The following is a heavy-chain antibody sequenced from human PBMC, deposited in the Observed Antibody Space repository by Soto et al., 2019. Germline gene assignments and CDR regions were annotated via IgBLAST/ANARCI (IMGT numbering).Heavy chain of an antibody. CDR2: VSAYNGEK. CDR3: SRGTSIPASGDY. CDR1: GYTFTNYG. D-gene: IGHD6-6*01. Sequence: ASVKVSCKASGYTFTNYGINWVRQAPGQGLEWLGWVSAYNGEKRYAQRVQARVIMTTDTSTTTAYMELRSLRSDDTAVYYCSRGTSIPASGDYWGQGTLVNVSS. J-gene: IGHJ4*01. V-gene: IGHV1-18*01.